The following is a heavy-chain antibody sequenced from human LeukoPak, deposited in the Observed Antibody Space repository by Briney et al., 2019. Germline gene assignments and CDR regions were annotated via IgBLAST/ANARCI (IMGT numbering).Heavy chain of an antibody. D-gene: IGHD3-10*01. CDR1: GYSISSGYY. V-gene: IGHV4-38-2*02. Sequence: SETLSLTCTVSGYSISSGYYWGWTRQPPGKGLEWIGSIYHSGSTYYNPSLKSRVTISVDTSKNQFSVKLSSVTAADTAVYYCARHGNHYYGSGGFDYWGQGTLVTVSS. CDR2: IYHSGST. CDR3: ARHGNHYYGSGGFDY. J-gene: IGHJ4*02.